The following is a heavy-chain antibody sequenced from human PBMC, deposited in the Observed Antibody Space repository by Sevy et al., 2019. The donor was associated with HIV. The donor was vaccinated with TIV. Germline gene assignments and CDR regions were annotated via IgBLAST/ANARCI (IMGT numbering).Heavy chain of an antibody. J-gene: IGHJ4*02. CDR2: IKSKTDGGTR. V-gene: IGHV3-15*01. Sequence: AGSLRLSCVASGFTFSNAWMSWVRQTPGKGLEWVGRIKSKTDGGTRDFAAPVKSRFAIARDDSKNTLSLQMDSLKTEDTAVYYCTAGVGTSDLDYWGQGILVTVSS. D-gene: IGHD1-26*01. CDR1: GFTFSNAW. CDR3: TAGVGTSDLDY.